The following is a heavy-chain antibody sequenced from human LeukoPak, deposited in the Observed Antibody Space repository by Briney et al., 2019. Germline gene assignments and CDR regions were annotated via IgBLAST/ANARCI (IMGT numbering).Heavy chain of an antibody. CDR3: ARDHLRWLLHAGAFDI. CDR1: GFTFSSYA. CDR2: INDNGDGT. D-gene: IGHD5-24*01. Sequence: GGSLRLSCAASGFTFSSYAMSWVRQAPGKGLKRVSTINDNGDGTYYADSVKGRFTISRDNSKNTLYLQMNSLRAEDTAVYYCARDHLRWLLHAGAFDIWGQGTMVTVSS. J-gene: IGHJ3*02. V-gene: IGHV3-23*01.